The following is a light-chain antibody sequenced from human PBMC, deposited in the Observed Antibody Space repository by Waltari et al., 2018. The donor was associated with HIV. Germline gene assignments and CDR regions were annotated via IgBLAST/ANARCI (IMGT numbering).Light chain of an antibody. V-gene: IGKV3-11*01. J-gene: IGKJ1*01. CDR3: QPRSNWPPWT. Sequence: EIVLTQSPATLSLSPGERATLSCRDSQSVSSYLAWYQQKPGQSTWLLIDDASFWATGILARVSGNGAGTDCTLTISSIEPADSAVYYCQPRSNWPPWTFGQGTTVEIK. CDR2: DAS. CDR1: QSVSSY.